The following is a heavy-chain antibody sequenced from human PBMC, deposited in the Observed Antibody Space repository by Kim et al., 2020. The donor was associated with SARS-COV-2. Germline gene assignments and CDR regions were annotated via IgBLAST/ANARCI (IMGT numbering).Heavy chain of an antibody. D-gene: IGHD6-13*01. Sequence: VKGRFTISRDNTKNTLYLQMNSLRAEDTAVYYCAKVPSRAFGCSSSWSRVWGQGTLVTVSS. J-gene: IGHJ4*02. V-gene: IGHV3-23*01. CDR3: AKVPSRAFGCSSSWSRV.